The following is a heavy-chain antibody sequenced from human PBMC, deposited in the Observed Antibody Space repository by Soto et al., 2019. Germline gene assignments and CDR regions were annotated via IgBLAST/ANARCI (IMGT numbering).Heavy chain of an antibody. D-gene: IGHD2-15*01. CDR3: AKDRCSGGSCYYDP. J-gene: IGHJ5*02. CDR2: ISGSGGST. Sequence: PXESLRLSCAASGFTFSSYAMSWVRQAPGKGLEWVSAISGSGGSTYYADSVKGRFTISRDNSKNTLYLQMNSLRAEDTAVYYCAKDRCSGGSCYYDPWGQGTLVTVSS. CDR1: GFTFSSYA. V-gene: IGHV3-23*01.